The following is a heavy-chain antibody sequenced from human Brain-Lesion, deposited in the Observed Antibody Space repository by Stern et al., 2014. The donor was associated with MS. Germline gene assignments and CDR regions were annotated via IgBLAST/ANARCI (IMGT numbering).Heavy chain of an antibody. V-gene: IGHV4-61*02. J-gene: IGHJ4*02. Sequence: QLQLQESGPGLVKPSQTLSLTCTVSGASISSGTSYWSWIRQPAGGGLEWIGRLHARGATYYNPSLKSRFTISGDTSKNQFSLNLNSVTAADTAVYYCARGHWELLGNNYFDSWGQGTLVTVSS. CDR1: GASISSGTSY. D-gene: IGHD1-26*01. CDR3: ARGHWELLGNNYFDS. CDR2: LHARGAT.